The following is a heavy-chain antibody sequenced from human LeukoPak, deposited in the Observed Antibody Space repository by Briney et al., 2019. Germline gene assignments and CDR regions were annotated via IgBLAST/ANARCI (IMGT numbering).Heavy chain of an antibody. D-gene: IGHD2-21*01. Sequence: GGSLRLSCAASGFTFSSYSMNWARPARGKGLEWVGRIESKTDGGTTEYAAPVKVRFTISRDDSKITLYLHMNSLKTEDTAVYYCTTDLLLWNCWGQGTLVTVSS. V-gene: IGHV3-15*04. CDR3: TTDLLLWNC. J-gene: IGHJ4*02. CDR2: IESKTDGGTT. CDR1: GFTFSSYS.